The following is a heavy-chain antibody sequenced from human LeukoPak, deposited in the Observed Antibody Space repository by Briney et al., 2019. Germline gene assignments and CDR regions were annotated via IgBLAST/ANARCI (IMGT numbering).Heavy chain of an antibody. CDR3: ARRLPKPARAFDI. Sequence: PGGSPRLSCAASGFTVSSNYMSWVRQAPGKGLEWVSVIYSGGSTYYADSVKGRFTISRDNSKNTLYLQMNSLRAEDTAVYYCARRLPKPARAFDIWGQGTMVTVSS. V-gene: IGHV3-53*01. CDR1: GFTVSSNY. J-gene: IGHJ3*02. CDR2: IYSGGST.